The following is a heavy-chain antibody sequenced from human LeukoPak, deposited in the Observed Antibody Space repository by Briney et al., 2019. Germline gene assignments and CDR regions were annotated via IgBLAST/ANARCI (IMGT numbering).Heavy chain of an antibody. CDR1: GFTFDDYA. D-gene: IGHD3-22*01. J-gene: IGHJ4*02. Sequence: PGGSLRLSCAASGFTFDDYAMHWVRHAPGKGLEWVSGISWNSGSIGYADSVKGRFTISRDNAKNSLYLQMNSLRAEDTALYYCAKDTSPLHYYGSSGYYGHFDYWGQGTLVTVSS. CDR3: AKDTSPLHYYGSSGYYGHFDY. CDR2: ISWNSGSI. V-gene: IGHV3-9*01.